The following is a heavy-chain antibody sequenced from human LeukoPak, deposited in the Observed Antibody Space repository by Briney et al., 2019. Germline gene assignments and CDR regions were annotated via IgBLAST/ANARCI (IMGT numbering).Heavy chain of an antibody. CDR2: IYYSGST. J-gene: IGHJ3*02. Sequence: SKTLSLTCTVSGGSISSYYWSWIRQPPGKGLEWIGYIYYSGSTNYNPSLKSRVTISVDTSKNQFSLKLSSVTAADTAVYYCARDNPEDAFDIWGQGTMVTVSS. D-gene: IGHD1-14*01. CDR1: GGSISSYY. CDR3: ARDNPEDAFDI. V-gene: IGHV4-59*01.